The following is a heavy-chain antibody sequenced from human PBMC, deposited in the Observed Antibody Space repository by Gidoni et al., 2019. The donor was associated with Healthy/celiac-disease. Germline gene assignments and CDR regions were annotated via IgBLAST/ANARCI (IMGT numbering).Heavy chain of an antibody. V-gene: IGHV4-39*07. CDR1: GGSISSSSYY. D-gene: IGHD6-13*01. CDR2: IYYSGST. J-gene: IGHJ5*02. CDR3: ARGEIAAVGENWFDP. Sequence: QLQLQESGPGLVKPSETLSLTCTVSGGSISSSSYYWGWSRQPPGKGLEWIGSIYYSGSTYYNPSLKSRVTISVDTSKNQFSLKLSSVTAADTAVYYCARGEIAAVGENWFDPWGQGTLVTVSS.